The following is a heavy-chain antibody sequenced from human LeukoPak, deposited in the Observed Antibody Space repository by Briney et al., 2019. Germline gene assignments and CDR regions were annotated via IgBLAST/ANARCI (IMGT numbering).Heavy chain of an antibody. CDR2: INSDGSST. D-gene: IGHD4-17*01. Sequence: GGSLRLSCAASGFTFSSYWMHWVRQAPGKGLVWVSRINSDGSSTSYADSVKGRFTIFRDNVKNSLYLQMSSLRAEDTALYYCARERMTTVTRVYYFDYWGQGTLVTVSS. CDR1: GFTFSSYW. CDR3: ARERMTTVTRVYYFDY. V-gene: IGHV3-74*01. J-gene: IGHJ4*02.